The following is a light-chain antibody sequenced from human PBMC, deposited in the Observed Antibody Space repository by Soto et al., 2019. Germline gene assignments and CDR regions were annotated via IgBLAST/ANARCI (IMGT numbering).Light chain of an antibody. CDR1: SSDVGGYKY. Sequence: QSVLTQPASVSGSPGQSITISCTGTSSDVGGYKYVSWYQQHPGKAPKLMIYDVSIRPSGVSNRFSGSKSGNTASLTISGLQAEDEADYYCSSYTSSSTLVFGTGTKLTVL. J-gene: IGLJ1*01. CDR3: SSYTSSSTLV. V-gene: IGLV2-14*01. CDR2: DVS.